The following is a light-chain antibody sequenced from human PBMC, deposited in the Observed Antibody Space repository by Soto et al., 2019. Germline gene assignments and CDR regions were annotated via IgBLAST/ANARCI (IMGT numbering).Light chain of an antibody. CDR2: DVT. V-gene: IGLV2-14*01. Sequence: QSALTQPASVSGSPGQSITISCTGTSSDVGAYDFVSWYQHYPGKAPKLVTFDVTHRPPGISDRFSGSKSANTASLTISGLQGEDEAFYYCSSYTTRSTLVFGGGTKLTVL. CDR3: SSYTTRSTLV. J-gene: IGLJ2*01. CDR1: SSDVGAYDF.